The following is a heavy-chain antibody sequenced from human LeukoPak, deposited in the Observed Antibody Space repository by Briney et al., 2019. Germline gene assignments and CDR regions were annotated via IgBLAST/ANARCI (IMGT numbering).Heavy chain of an antibody. CDR3: ARTDASDI. CDR1: GFTVSSNY. Sequence: GGSLRLSCAASGFTVSSNYMSWVRQAPGKGLEWVSYISSSSNTMYYADSVKGRFTVSRDNAKNSLYLQMNSLRAEDTAVYYCARTDASDIWGQGTLVTVSS. J-gene: IGHJ3*02. CDR2: ISSSSNTM. V-gene: IGHV3-48*01.